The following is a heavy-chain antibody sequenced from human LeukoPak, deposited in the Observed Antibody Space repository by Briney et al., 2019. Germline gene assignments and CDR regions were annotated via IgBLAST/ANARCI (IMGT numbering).Heavy chain of an antibody. V-gene: IGHV4-38-2*02. Sequence: PSETLSLTCTVSGYSISSGYYWGWIRQPPGKGLEWIGSIYHSGSTYYNPSLKSRVTISVDTSKNQFSLKLSSVTAADTAVYYCARKGVRYSYDYWGQGTLVTVSS. CDR1: GYSISSGYY. CDR2: IYHSGST. CDR3: ARKGVRYSYDY. D-gene: IGHD5-18*01. J-gene: IGHJ4*02.